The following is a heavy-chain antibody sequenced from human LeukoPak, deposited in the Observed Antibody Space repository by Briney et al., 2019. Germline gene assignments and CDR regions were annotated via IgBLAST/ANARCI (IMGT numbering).Heavy chain of an antibody. Sequence: SETLSLTCTVSGDSLIINNYYWGWIRQPPGKGLEWIGSIYYSGTAYYNASLMSRVTISVDTSKNQFSLKLSSVTAADTAVYYCARYVLFDSSGYYFRYSFDYWGQGTLVTVSS. CDR1: GDSLIINNYY. CDR2: IYYSGTA. J-gene: IGHJ4*02. V-gene: IGHV4-39*07. CDR3: ARYVLFDSSGYYFRYSFDY. D-gene: IGHD3-22*01.